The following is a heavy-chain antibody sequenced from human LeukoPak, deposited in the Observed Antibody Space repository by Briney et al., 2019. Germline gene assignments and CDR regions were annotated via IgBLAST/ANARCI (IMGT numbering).Heavy chain of an antibody. D-gene: IGHD3-10*01. CDR2: INHSGST. CDR3: ASNSFDYYGSGSYSVGY. CDR1: GGSFSGYY. V-gene: IGHV4-34*01. Sequence: SETLSLTCAVYGGSFSGYYWSWIRQPPGKGLEWIGEINHSGSTNYNPSLKSRVTISVDTSKNQFSLKLSSVTAADTAVYYCASNSFDYYGSGSYSVGYWGQGTLVTVSS. J-gene: IGHJ4*02.